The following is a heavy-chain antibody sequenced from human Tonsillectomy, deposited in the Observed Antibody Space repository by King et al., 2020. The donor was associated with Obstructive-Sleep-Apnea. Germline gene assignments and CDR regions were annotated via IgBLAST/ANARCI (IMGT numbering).Heavy chain of an antibody. J-gene: IGHJ3*02. CDR3: ARAVYYYDSSGYYPDAFDI. CDR1: GGSISSGGYY. V-gene: IGHV4-31*01. CDR2: IYYIGGT. D-gene: IGHD3-22*01. Sequence: LQLQESGPGLVKPSQTLSLTCTVSGGSISSGGYYWSWIRQHPGKGREWIGYIYYIGGTYYNPSLKSPVTISVDTSKNNFSLKLSSGTAADTAVYYCARAVYYYDSSGYYPDAFDIWGQGTMVTVSS.